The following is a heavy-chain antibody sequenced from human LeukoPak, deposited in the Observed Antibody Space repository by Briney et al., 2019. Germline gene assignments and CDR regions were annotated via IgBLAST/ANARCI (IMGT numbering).Heavy chain of an antibody. CDR1: GESFSGYY. CDR2: IHHSGST. Sequence: NPSETLSLTCGVYGESFSGYYFTWTRQPPGKGLEWIGEIHHSGSTSYKPSLESRVTISLDASKNQISPRLRSVTAADTAVYYCARGQVAGNYFDYWGQGTLVTVSS. V-gene: IGHV4-34*01. J-gene: IGHJ4*02. D-gene: IGHD6-19*01. CDR3: ARGQVAGNYFDY.